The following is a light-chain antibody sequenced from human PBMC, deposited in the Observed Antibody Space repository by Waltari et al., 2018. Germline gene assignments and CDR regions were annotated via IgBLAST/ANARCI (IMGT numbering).Light chain of an antibody. Sequence: QSALTQPPSVSGSPGQSVTISCTGTSSDVGSYHRVSWYQQPPGTAPKLMIYEYTNRPSGVPDRFSGSKSDNTASLTISGLQAEDEANYYCTSYTNSNSVVFGGGTKLTVL. CDR1: SSDVGSYHR. J-gene: IGLJ2*01. CDR3: TSYTNSNSVV. CDR2: EYT. V-gene: IGLV2-18*02.